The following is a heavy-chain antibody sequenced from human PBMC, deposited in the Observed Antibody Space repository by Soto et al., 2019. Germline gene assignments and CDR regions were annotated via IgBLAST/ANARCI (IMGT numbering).Heavy chain of an antibody. V-gene: IGHV3-9*01. CDR3: AKSKIVVGYFDL. CDR1: GFSFDDYA. D-gene: IGHD3-22*01. CDR2: ISWNSGVI. Sequence: GGSLRLSCAASGFSFDDYAMHWVRQAPGKGLEWVSGISWNSGVIDYADSVKGRFTISRDNAKKSLYLQMNSLRAEDTALYYCAKSKIVVGYFDLWGRGTPVTVSS. J-gene: IGHJ2*01.